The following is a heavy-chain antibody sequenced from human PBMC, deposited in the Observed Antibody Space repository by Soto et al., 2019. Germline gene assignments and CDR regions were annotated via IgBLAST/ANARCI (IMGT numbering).Heavy chain of an antibody. Sequence: SVKVSCKASGGTFSSYAISWVRQAPGQGLEWMGGIIPIFGTANYAQKFQGRVTITADESTSTAYMELSSLRSEDTAVYYCAKRSRDGYNFLYYGMDVWGQGTTVTVSS. V-gene: IGHV1-69*13. J-gene: IGHJ6*02. D-gene: IGHD5-12*01. CDR3: AKRSRDGYNFLYYGMDV. CDR1: GGTFSSYA. CDR2: IIPIFGTA.